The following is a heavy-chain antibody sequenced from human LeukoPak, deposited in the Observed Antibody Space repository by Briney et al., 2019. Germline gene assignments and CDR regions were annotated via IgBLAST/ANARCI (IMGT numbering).Heavy chain of an antibody. J-gene: IGHJ6*01. CDR1: GGSISNYY. D-gene: IGHD4-23*01. V-gene: IGHV4-59*01. Sequence: SQTPSLPCTVSGGSISNYYWSWIRQPPAKGLEWIGNIHYSGSTNYNPSLKSRVTISIDTSKNQLSLKLTSMTAADTAVYYCARELGATVVNYGMDVWGQGTTVTVSS. CDR2: IHYSGST. CDR3: ARELGATVVNYGMDV.